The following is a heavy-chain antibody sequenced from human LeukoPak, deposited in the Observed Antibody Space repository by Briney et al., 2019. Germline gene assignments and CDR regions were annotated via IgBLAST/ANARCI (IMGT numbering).Heavy chain of an antibody. D-gene: IGHD3-22*01. CDR1: GGSISSYY. CDR2: IYTSGST. J-gene: IGHJ4*02. CDR3: ARGTFPPYYYDSSGPHYFDY. Sequence: SETLSLTCSVSGGSISSYYWSWIREPAGKGLECIGRIYTSGSTNYNPSLKSRVTMSVDTSKNQFSLKLSSVTAADTAVYDCARGTFPPYYYDSSGPHYFDYWGQGTLVTVSS. V-gene: IGHV4-4*07.